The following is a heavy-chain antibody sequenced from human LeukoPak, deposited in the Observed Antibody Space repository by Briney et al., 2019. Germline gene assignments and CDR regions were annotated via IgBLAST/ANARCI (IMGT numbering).Heavy chain of an antibody. J-gene: IGHJ5*02. V-gene: IGHV3-30*02. CDR1: GFTFSSYG. D-gene: IGHD2-21*02. CDR2: IRYDGSNK. CDR3: AKGYPPYCGGDCYSLWFDP. Sequence: GESLKISCAASGFTFSSYGMHWVRQAPGKGLEWVAFIRYDGSNKYYADSVKGRFTISRDNSKNTLYLQMNSLRAEDTAVYYCAKGYPPYCGGDCYSLWFDPWGQGTLVTVSS.